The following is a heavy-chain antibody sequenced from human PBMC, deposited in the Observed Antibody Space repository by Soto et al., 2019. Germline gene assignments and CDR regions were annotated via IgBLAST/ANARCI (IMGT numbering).Heavy chain of an antibody. Sequence: QVQLQESGPGLVKPSETLSLTCTVSGGSISSYYWSWIRQPPGKGLEWIGYIYYSGSTNYNPSLKRRVTISVDTSKNQFSLKLSSVTAADTAVYYCARHAVTTDYWGQGTLVTVSS. CDR2: IYYSGST. CDR1: GGSISSYY. V-gene: IGHV4-59*08. CDR3: ARHAVTTDY. D-gene: IGHD4-17*01. J-gene: IGHJ4*02.